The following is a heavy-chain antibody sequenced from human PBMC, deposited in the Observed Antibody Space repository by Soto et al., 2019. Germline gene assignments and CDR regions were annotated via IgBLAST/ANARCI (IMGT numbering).Heavy chain of an antibody. CDR3: ARGTQTTVTTRLFDC. Sequence: GGSLRLSCAASGVTFSSRWMHWVRQAPGKGLVWVSRINSDGTTITYADSVKGRFTISRDNAKNTLYLQMNSLRAEDTAVYYCARGTQTTVTTRLFDCWGQGTLVTVSS. CDR1: GVTFSSRW. CDR2: INSDGTTI. V-gene: IGHV3-74*01. J-gene: IGHJ4*02. D-gene: IGHD4-17*01.